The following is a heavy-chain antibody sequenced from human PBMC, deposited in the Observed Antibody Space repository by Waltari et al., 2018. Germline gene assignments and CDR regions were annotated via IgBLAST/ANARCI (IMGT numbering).Heavy chain of an antibody. V-gene: IGHV4-39*01. Sequence: QLQLRESGPGLVKPSETLSLTCTVSGGSISSSSYYWGWIRQPPGKGLEWIGSIYYSGTTYYNPALKRRVTISVGTSKNQFSLKLSSVTAADTAVYYCARHPAMTIMLWYFDLWGRGTLVTVSS. CDR1: GGSISSSSYY. CDR2: IYYSGTT. J-gene: IGHJ2*01. CDR3: ARHPAMTIMLWYFDL. D-gene: IGHD2-8*01.